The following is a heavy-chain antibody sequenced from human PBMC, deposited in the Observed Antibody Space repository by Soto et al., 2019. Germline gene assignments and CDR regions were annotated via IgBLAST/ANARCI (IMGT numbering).Heavy chain of an antibody. CDR1: GGSVSSGSYY. CDR2: IYYSGST. J-gene: IGHJ5*02. V-gene: IGHV4-61*01. Sequence: SETLSLTCTVSGGSVSSGSYYWSWIRQPPGKGLEWIGYIYYSGSTNYNPSLKSRVTISVDTSKNQFSLKLSPVTAADTAVYYCARVVGATQVYNWFDPWGQGTLVTVSS. D-gene: IGHD1-26*01. CDR3: ARVVGATQVYNWFDP.